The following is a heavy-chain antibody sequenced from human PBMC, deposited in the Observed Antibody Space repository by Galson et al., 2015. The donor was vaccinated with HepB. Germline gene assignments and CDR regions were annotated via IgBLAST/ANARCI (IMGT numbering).Heavy chain of an antibody. Sequence: SLRLSCAASGFTFGIYWMHWVRQAPGKGLVWVSRINTDGSRTTYADSVKGRFTISRDNAKNTLYLQMNSLRAEDTAVYYCARERGISMVRGVRNADFMEVWGKGTTVTVSS. CDR1: GFTFGIYW. CDR2: INTDGSRT. D-gene: IGHD3-10*01. J-gene: IGHJ6*03. V-gene: IGHV3-74*01. CDR3: ARERGISMVRGVRNADFMEV.